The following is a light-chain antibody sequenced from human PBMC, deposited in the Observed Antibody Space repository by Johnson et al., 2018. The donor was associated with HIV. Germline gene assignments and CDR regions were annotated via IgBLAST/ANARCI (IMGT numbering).Light chain of an antibody. J-gene: IGLJ1*01. CDR1: GSNIGSHY. CDR2: END. Sequence: TQPPSVSAAPGQRVTISCSGRGSNIGSHYVSWYQQLPGTAPKLLIFENDKRPSGIPDRFSGSKSGTSATLGITGPQAGDEADYYCGTWDNSLSIGYVFGTGTKVTVL. CDR3: GTWDNSLSIGYV. V-gene: IGLV1-51*02.